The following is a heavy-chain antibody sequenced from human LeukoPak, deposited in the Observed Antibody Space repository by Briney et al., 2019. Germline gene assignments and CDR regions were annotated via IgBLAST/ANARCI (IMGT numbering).Heavy chain of an antibody. D-gene: IGHD3-22*01. J-gene: IGHJ4*02. CDR3: AKVTYYFDAGGYYCDY. V-gene: IGHV3-15*01. CDR2: IQSKTDSGTT. Sequence: GGSLRLSCAASGFTFSNAWMSWVRQAPGKGLEWVGRIQSKTDSGTTDYAAPVKGRFTISRDDSKNTLYLQMNSLKADDTALYYCAKVTYYFDAGGYYCDYWGQGTLVTVSS. CDR1: GFTFSNAW.